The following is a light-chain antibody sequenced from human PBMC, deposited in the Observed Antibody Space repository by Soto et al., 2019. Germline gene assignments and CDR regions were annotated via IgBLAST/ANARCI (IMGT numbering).Light chain of an antibody. J-gene: IGLJ1*01. CDR3: SSYTSSSTPCV. Sequence: QSVLTQPASVSGSPGQSITVSCTGTSSDVESYDLVSWYQQHPGQAPKVIIYGVTKRPSGVSNRFSGKRSGNTASLTISGLQAEDEAEYYCSSYTSSSTPCVFGTGTKVTVL. CDR1: SSDVESYDL. CDR2: GVT. V-gene: IGLV2-14*02.